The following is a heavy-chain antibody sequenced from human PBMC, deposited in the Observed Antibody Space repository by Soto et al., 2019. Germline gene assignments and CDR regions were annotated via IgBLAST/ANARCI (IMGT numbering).Heavy chain of an antibody. CDR1: GFFFNSYG. CDR3: XXXXXXXXXXXXXALDV. CDR2: IWHDGRNK. J-gene: IGHJ6*02. V-gene: IGHV3-33*01. Sequence: QVQLVESGGGVVQPGRSLRLSCAASGFFFNSYGMHWVRQAPGKGLEWVAVIWHDGRNKYYADSVKGRFTISRDNSKXXXXXXXXXXXXXXXXXXXXXXXXXXXXXXXXXALDVWGQGTTVTVSS.